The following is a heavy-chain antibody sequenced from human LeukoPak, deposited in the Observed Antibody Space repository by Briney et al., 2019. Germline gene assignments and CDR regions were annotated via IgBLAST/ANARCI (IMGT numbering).Heavy chain of an antibody. J-gene: IGHJ6*02. D-gene: IGHD6-19*01. V-gene: IGHV3-23*01. CDR3: ATGIAVAGDPYYYYGMDV. CDR2: ISGSGGST. CDR1: GFTFSTYA. Sequence: PGGSLRLSCAASGFTFSTYAMSWVRQAPGKGLEWVSAISGSGGSTFYADSVKGRFTISRDNSKNTLYLQMNSLRAEDTALYYCATGIAVAGDPYYYYGMDVWGQGTTVTVSS.